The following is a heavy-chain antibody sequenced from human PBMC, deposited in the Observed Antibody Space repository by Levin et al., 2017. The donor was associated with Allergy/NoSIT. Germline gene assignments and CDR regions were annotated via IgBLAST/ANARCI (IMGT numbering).Heavy chain of an antibody. D-gene: IGHD6-19*01. Sequence: LSLTCAASGFTFSSYAMSWVRQAPGKGLEWVSAISGSGGSTYYADSVKGRFTISRDNSKNTLYLQMNSLRAEDTAVYYCAKGQPLTYSSGWFDAFDIWGQGTMVTVSS. J-gene: IGHJ3*02. V-gene: IGHV3-23*01. CDR1: GFTFSSYA. CDR2: ISGSGGST. CDR3: AKGQPLTYSSGWFDAFDI.